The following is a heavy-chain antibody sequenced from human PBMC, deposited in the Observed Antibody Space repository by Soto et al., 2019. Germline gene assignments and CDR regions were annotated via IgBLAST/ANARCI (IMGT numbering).Heavy chain of an antibody. CDR3: ASESYGGEVDY. J-gene: IGHJ4*02. CDR1: GYTFTSYA. CDR2: INAGNGNT. D-gene: IGHD4-17*01. Sequence: QVQLVQSGAEEKKPGASVKVSCKASGYTFTSYAMNWVRQAPGQRLEWMGWINAGNGNTKYSQKFQGRVTITRDTSASTAYRELSSLRSEDTAVYYGASESYGGEVDYWGQGTLFTVSS. V-gene: IGHV1-3*05.